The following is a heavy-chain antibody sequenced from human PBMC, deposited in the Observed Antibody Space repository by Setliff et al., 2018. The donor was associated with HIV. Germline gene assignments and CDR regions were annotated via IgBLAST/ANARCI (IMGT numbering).Heavy chain of an antibody. V-gene: IGHV3-23*01. CDR3: TRDRGGPAYSYEDAFDI. Sequence: LRLSCTASGFTFSTYAMSWVRQAPGKGLEWVSVISGSGGSTYYADSVKGRFTISRDNSKTTLYLQMNSLRTEDTAEYYCTRDRGGPAYSYEDAFDIWGRGTMVTVSS. CDR2: ISGSGGST. J-gene: IGHJ3*02. D-gene: IGHD5-18*01. CDR1: GFTFSTYA.